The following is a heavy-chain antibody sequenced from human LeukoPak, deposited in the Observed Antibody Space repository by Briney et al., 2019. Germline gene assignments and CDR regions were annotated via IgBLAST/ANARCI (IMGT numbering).Heavy chain of an antibody. CDR2: IKSKTDGGTT. CDR1: GFTFSSYA. CDR3: TTLIMHTFGGVIVTDN. J-gene: IGHJ4*01. D-gene: IGHD3-16*02. Sequence: PGGSLRLSCAASGFTFSSYAMSWVPQAPGKGLEWGGRIKSKTDGGTTDYAAPVKGRFTISRDDSKNTLYLQMNSLKTEDTAVYYCTTLIMHTFGGVIVTDNWGARTLVTASS. V-gene: IGHV3-15*01.